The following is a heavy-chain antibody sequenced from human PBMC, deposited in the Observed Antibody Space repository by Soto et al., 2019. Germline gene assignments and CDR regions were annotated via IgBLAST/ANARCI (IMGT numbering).Heavy chain of an antibody. J-gene: IGHJ4*02. CDR2: IYYSGST. CDR1: CGSIRSSSYY. D-gene: IGHD3-22*01. Sequence: LDTRSITCPISCGSIRSSSYYCGCIRERPWKGLEWIGSIYYSGSTYDTPSLKSRVTISVDTSKNHFSLKLSSGTASYTALYYCARQGTDSGAYLNYFDHWGQGTLVTLSS. V-gene: IGHV4-39*01. CDR3: ARQGTDSGAYLNYFDH.